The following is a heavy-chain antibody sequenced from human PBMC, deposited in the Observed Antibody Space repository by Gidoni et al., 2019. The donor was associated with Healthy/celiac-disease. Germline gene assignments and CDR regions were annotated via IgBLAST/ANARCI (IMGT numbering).Heavy chain of an antibody. V-gene: IGHV1-2*02. CDR3: ARDRRAVANNWFDP. D-gene: IGHD6-19*01. CDR2: INPNSGGT. J-gene: IGHJ5*02. Sequence: GLEWMGWINPNSGGTNYAQKFQGRVTMTRDTSISTAYMELSRLRSDDTAVYYCARDRRAVANNWFDPWGQGTLVTVSS.